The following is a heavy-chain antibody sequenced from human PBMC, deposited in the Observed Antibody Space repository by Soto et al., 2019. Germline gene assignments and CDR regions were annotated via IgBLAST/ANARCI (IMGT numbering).Heavy chain of an antibody. Sequence: SETLSLTCTVSGGSIGSYYWSWIRQPPGKGLEWIGYIYYSGSTNYNPSLKSRVTISVDTSKNQFSLKLSSVTAADTAVYYCARAPPYDYIWGSYRLVYFDYWGQGTLVTVSS. J-gene: IGHJ4*02. CDR3: ARAPPYDYIWGSYRLVYFDY. CDR1: GGSIGSYY. V-gene: IGHV4-59*01. CDR2: IYYSGST. D-gene: IGHD3-16*02.